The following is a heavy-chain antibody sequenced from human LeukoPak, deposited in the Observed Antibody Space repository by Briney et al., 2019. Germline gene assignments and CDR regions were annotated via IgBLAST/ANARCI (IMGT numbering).Heavy chain of an antibody. Sequence: KTGGSLRLSCAASGFTFSEYYKSWVRQAPAQGLELVSYITVSGSSMMYADSVKVRFTISRDNAKNSLYLQMNSLRVEDSAVYYGATSERSYSASGTFDNWGLGTLVTVSS. D-gene: IGHD3-10*01. CDR1: GFTFSEYY. J-gene: IGHJ4*02. V-gene: IGHV3-11*01. CDR3: ATSERSYSASGTFDN. CDR2: ITVSGSSM.